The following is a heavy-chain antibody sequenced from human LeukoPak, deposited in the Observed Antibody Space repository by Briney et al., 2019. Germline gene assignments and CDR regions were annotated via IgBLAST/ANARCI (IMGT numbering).Heavy chain of an antibody. D-gene: IGHD3-10*02. J-gene: IGHJ5*02. V-gene: IGHV4-39*07. CDR2: IYYSGST. CDR3: AKTYVSNWFDP. CDR1: GGSISSSSYY. Sequence: PSETLSLTCTVSGGSISSSSYYWGWIRQPPGKGLEWIGSIYYSGSTNYNPSLKSRVTISVDTSKNQFSLKLSSVTAADTAVYYCAKTYVSNWFDPWGQGTLVTVSS.